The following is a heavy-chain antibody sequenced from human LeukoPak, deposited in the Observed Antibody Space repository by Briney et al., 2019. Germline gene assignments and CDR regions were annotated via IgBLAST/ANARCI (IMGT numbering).Heavy chain of an antibody. CDR3: ARHDYGGNSGDY. CDR1: GFTFSSYS. Sequence: GGSLRLSCAASGFTFSSYSMNWVRQAPGKGLEWVPYIGTSSSIIYYADSVKGRFAISRDNAKNSLYLQMNSLRDEDTAVYYCARHDYGGNSGDYWGQGTLVTVSS. CDR2: IGTSSSII. V-gene: IGHV3-48*02. D-gene: IGHD4-23*01. J-gene: IGHJ4*02.